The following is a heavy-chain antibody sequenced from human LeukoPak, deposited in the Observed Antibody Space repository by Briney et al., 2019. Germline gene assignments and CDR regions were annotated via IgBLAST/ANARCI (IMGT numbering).Heavy chain of an antibody. Sequence: SQTLSLTCAISGVSVSSNSAAWNWIRQSPSRGLEWLGRTYYRSKWYNDYAVSVKSRITINPDTSKNQFSLQLNSVTPEDTAVYYCARSLDYYDSSGGIGDYFDYWGQGTLVTVSS. J-gene: IGHJ4*02. D-gene: IGHD3-22*01. CDR1: GVSVSSNSAA. CDR3: ARSLDYYDSSGGIGDYFDY. V-gene: IGHV6-1*01. CDR2: TYYRSKWYN.